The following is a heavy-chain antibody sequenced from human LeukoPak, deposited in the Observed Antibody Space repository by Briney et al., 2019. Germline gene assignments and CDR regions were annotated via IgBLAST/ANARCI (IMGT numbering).Heavy chain of an antibody. CDR1: GGSISDYY. Sequence: SETLSLTCAVYGGSISDYYWSWIRQPPGEGLEWIAEINHSGSTNYNPSLKSRVTISVDTSKNQFSLKLSSVTAADTAVYYCARGPGGDYGGKGSYYYYYGMDVWGQGTTVTVSS. CDR3: ARGPGGDYGGKGSYYYYYGMDV. J-gene: IGHJ6*02. CDR2: INHSGST. D-gene: IGHD4-17*01. V-gene: IGHV4-34*01.